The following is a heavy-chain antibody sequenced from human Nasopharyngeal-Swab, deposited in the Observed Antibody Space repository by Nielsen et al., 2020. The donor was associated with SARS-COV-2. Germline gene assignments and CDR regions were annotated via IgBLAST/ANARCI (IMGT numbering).Heavy chain of an antibody. V-gene: IGHV1-8*01. CDR3: ARGIVGLDY. CDR1: GYTFTSYD. CDR2: MNPNSGDT. Sequence: ASVKVSCKASGYTFTSYDVYWVRQATGQGLEWMGWMNPNSGDTGYAQKFQGRVTTIRNTSIGTAYMELSSLRSEDTAVYYCARGIVGLDYWGQGTLVTVSS. J-gene: IGHJ4*02. D-gene: IGHD1-26*01.